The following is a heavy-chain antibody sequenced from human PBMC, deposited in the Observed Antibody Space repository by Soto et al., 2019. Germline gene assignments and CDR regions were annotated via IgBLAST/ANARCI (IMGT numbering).Heavy chain of an antibody. Sequence: SVKVSCKASGGTFSNHAISWVRQAPGQGPEWMGGIIPLSGTTNYAQKFQGRVTITADESMTKAYMELSSLRYGDTAVYYCARGTDRSGFYLSDYWGKGNMVTVSA. CDR1: GGTFSNHA. CDR2: IIPLSGTT. CDR3: ARGTDRSGFYLSDY. V-gene: IGHV1-69*13. J-gene: IGHJ4*02. D-gene: IGHD3-22*01.